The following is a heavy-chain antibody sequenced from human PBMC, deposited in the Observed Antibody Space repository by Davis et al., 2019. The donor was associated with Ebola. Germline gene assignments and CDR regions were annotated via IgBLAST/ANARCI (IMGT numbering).Heavy chain of an antibody. Sequence: SETLSLTCTVSGGSISSSSYYWGWIRQPPGKGPAWIGSIYYSRRTYYNPSLKSRVTISVDTSKNQFSLKLISVTAADTAVYYCAGYYDFWSGYFAGFDPWGQGTLVTVSS. J-gene: IGHJ5*02. CDR2: IYYSRRT. D-gene: IGHD3-3*01. V-gene: IGHV4-39*01. CDR3: AGYYDFWSGYFAGFDP. CDR1: GGSISSSSYY.